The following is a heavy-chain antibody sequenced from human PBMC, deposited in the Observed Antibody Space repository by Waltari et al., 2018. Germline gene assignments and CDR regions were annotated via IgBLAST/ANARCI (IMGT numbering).Heavy chain of an antibody. CDR3: ASGTSD. V-gene: IGHV3-21*01. D-gene: IGHD1-7*01. CDR1: GYTFSSYS. CDR2: ISSSSSYI. Sequence: VQLVQSGAEVKKPGASVKVSCKASGYTFSSYSMNWVRQAPGKGLEWVSSISSSSSYIYYADSVKGRFTISRDNAKNSLYLQMNSLRAEDTAVYYCASGTSDWGQGTLVTVSS. J-gene: IGHJ4*02.